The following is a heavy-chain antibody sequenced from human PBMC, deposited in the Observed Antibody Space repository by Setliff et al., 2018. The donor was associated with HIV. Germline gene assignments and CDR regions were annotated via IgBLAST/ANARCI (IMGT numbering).Heavy chain of an antibody. CDR2: FYYSGST. D-gene: IGHD6-13*01. V-gene: IGHV4-59*01. CDR1: GCSINSYY. CDR3: ARFYSSNWECHYYYMDV. Sequence: SETLSLTCTVSGCSINSYYWNWIRQPPGKGLEWIWDFYYSGSTNYNPSLKSRVTISVDTSKNQFSLKLSSVTAADTAVYYCARFYSSNWECHYYYMDVWGIGTTVTVSS. J-gene: IGHJ6*03.